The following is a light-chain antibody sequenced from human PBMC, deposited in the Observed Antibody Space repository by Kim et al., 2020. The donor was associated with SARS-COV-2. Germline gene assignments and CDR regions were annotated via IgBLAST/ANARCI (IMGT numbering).Light chain of an antibody. CDR3: QQYETSPKT. Sequence: SPGERATLTCRASQSVGTTDLAWYQQKSGQAPRLLIYGASSRATGIPDRFSGSGSGTAFTLTISRLEPEDSAMYYCQQYETSPKTFGQGTKVEIK. CDR2: GAS. J-gene: IGKJ1*01. V-gene: IGKV3-20*01. CDR1: QSVGTTD.